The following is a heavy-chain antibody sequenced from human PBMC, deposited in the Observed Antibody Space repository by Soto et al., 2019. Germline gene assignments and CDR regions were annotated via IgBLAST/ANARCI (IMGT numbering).Heavy chain of an antibody. CDR3: ATRITVFGLLIPPFDP. CDR1: GGSISSGGYY. J-gene: IGHJ5*02. CDR2: IYYSGGT. V-gene: IGHV4-31*03. Sequence: PSETLSLTCTVSGGSISSGGYYWSWIRQHPGKGLEWIGDIYYSGGTYYNPSLKSRVTMSVDTSKNQFSLRLSSVTAADTAIYYCATRITVFGLLIPPFDPWGQGTQVTVSS. D-gene: IGHD3-3*01.